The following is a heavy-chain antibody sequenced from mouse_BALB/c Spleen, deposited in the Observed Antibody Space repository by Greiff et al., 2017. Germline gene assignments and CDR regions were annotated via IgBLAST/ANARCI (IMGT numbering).Heavy chain of an antibody. V-gene: IGHV5-6-4*01. Sequence: EVQRVESGGGLVKPGGSLKLSCAASGFTFSSYTMSWVRQTPEKRLEWVATISSGGSYTYYPDSVKGRFTISRDNAKNTLYLQMSSLKSEDTAMYYCTRDHDYDTWFAYWGQGTLVTVSA. J-gene: IGHJ3*01. CDR1: GFTFSSYT. CDR3: TRDHDYDTWFAY. D-gene: IGHD2-4*01. CDR2: ISSGGSYT.